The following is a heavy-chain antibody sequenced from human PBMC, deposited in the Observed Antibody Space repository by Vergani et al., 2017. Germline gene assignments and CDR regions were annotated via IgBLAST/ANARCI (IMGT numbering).Heavy chain of an antibody. J-gene: IGHJ5*02. Sequence: VQLVESGGGVVQPGGSLRLSCAASGFTFSSYGMHWVRQAPGKGLEWVSGINWNGGSTGYADSVKGRFTISRDNAKNSLYLQMNSLRAEDTALYYCARDYYGSGSYYKWRWFDPWGQGTLVTVSS. V-gene: IGHV3-20*04. CDR1: GFTFSSYG. D-gene: IGHD3-10*01. CDR3: ARDYYGSGSYYKWRWFDP. CDR2: INWNGGST.